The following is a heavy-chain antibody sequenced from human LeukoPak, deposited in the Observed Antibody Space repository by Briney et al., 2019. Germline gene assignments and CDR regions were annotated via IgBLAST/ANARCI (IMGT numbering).Heavy chain of an antibody. D-gene: IGHD6-19*01. CDR3: AKRSSGWAFDY. Sequence: GGSLRLSCAASGFTFSSYWMSWVRQAPGKGLEWVANIKQDGSEKYYVDSVKGRFTISRDNAKNSLYLQMTSLRAEDTAVYYCAKRSSGWAFDYWGQGTLVTVSS. CDR1: GFTFSSYW. CDR2: IKQDGSEK. V-gene: IGHV3-7*01. J-gene: IGHJ4*02.